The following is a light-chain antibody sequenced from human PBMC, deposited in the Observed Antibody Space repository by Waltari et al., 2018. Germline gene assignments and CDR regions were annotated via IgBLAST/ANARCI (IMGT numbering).Light chain of an antibody. CDR3: QQYVKWPWT. Sequence: EIVMTQSPATLSVSPGEEVTLSCRASQSVGNTLAWFQQRPGQPPRLLIYDASIRAAGVPTSFSGSGSGTEFTLTINSLQSDDFASYFCQQYVKWPWTFGQGTKVEI. CDR1: QSVGNT. V-gene: IGKV3D-15*01. J-gene: IGKJ1*01. CDR2: DAS.